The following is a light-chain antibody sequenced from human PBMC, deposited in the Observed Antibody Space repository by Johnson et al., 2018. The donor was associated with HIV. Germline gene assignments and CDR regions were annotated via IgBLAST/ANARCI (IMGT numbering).Light chain of an antibody. J-gene: IGLJ1*01. V-gene: IGLV1-51*01. Sequence: QSVLTQPPSVSAAPGQKVTISCSGSSSNIGNNYVSWYQHLPGTAPKLLIYDNNKRPSGIPDRFSGSKSGTSATLGITGLQTGDEADYYCGTWDSSLSASYGFGAVTKCTVL. CDR1: SSNIGNNY. CDR3: GTWDSSLSASYG. CDR2: DNN.